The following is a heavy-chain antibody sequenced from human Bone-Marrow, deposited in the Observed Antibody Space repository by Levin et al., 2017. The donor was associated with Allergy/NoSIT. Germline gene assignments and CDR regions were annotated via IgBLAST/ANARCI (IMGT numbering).Heavy chain of an antibody. D-gene: IGHD3-10*01. CDR2: IKQDGSEK. CDR3: ARTSLWFGGDAFDI. J-gene: IGHJ3*02. Sequence: SCAASGFTFSSYWMSWVRQAPGKGLEWVANIKQDGSEKYYVDSVKGRFTISRDNAKNSLYLQMNSLRAEDTAVYYCARTSLWFGGDAFDIWGQGTMVTVSS. V-gene: IGHV3-7*04. CDR1: GFTFSSYW.